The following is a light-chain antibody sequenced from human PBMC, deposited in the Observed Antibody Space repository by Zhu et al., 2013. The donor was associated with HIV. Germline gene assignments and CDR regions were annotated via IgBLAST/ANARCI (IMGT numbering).Light chain of an antibody. CDR1: NSDVGVYNY. CDR3: QVWDNTNDHWV. Sequence: QSALTQPASVSGSPGQSITISCTGTNSDVGVYNYVSWYQHHPGKAPKLMIYEVNKRPSGVPDRFSGSKSGNTATLTISRVEAGDEADYYCQVWDNTNDHWVFGGGTKLTVL. CDR2: EVN. V-gene: IGLV2-14*01. J-gene: IGLJ3*02.